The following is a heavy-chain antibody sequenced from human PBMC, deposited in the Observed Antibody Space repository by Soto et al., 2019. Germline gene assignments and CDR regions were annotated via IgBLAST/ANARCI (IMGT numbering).Heavy chain of an antibody. D-gene: IGHD3-22*01. J-gene: IGHJ4*02. CDR1: GGSISSGGYY. CDR2: IYYSGST. CDR3: ARFSGGYYYFDY. Sequence: SETLSLTCTVSGGSISSGGYYWSWIRQHPGKGLEWIGYIYYSGSTYYNPSLKSRVTISVDTSKNQFSLKLSSVTAADTAVYYCARFSGGYYYFDYWGQGTLDPGSS. V-gene: IGHV4-31*03.